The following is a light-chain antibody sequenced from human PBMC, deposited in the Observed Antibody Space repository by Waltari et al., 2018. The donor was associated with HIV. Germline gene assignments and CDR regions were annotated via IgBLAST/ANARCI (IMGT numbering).Light chain of an antibody. CDR3: QSHDSSLSGYV. CDR2: GNS. Sequence: QSVLTQPPSGQRVTISCTGRSSNIGAGSHVHWYQQLPGTAPKLLIYGNSNRPSGVPDRFSGSKSGTSASLAITGLQAEDEADYHCQSHDSSLSGYVFGTGTKVTVL. J-gene: IGLJ1*01. V-gene: IGLV1-40*01. CDR1: SSNIGAGSH.